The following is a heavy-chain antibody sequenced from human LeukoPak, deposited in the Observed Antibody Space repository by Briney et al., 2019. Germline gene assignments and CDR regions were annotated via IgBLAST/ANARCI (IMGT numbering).Heavy chain of an antibody. V-gene: IGHV4-39*01. CDR2: FYFSGST. J-gene: IGHJ4*02. CDR3: ATPNGFSYGFFDS. D-gene: IGHD5-18*01. CDR1: GGSVSSSRSY. Sequence: SETLSLTCTVSGGSVSSSRSYWGWIRQSPVKGLEWFGSFYFSGSTYYNPSLKSRVSISLDTSKNQFSLKLTSVTAADTAVYYCATPNGFSYGFFDSWGQGILVTVSS.